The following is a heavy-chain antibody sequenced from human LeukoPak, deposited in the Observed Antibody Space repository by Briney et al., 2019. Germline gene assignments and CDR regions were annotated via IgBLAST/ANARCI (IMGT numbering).Heavy chain of an antibody. D-gene: IGHD2-2*02. Sequence: ASVKVSCKASGYTFTSYDINWVRQATGQGLEWMGWMNPNSGNTGYAQKFQGRVTITRNTSISTAYMELSSLRSEDTAVYYCATVKGDIVVVPAAIGGSWFDPWGQGTLVTVSS. CDR2: MNPNSGNT. J-gene: IGHJ5*02. CDR1: GYTFTSYD. V-gene: IGHV1-8*03. CDR3: ATVKGDIVVVPAAIGGSWFDP.